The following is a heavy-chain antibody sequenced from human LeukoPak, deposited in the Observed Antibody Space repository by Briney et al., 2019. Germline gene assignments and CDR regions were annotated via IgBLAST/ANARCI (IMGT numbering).Heavy chain of an antibody. D-gene: IGHD1-26*01. Sequence: VASVKVSCKASGYTFTSYYMHWVRQAPGQGLEWMGIINPSGGSTSYAQKFQGRVTMTRDTSTSTVYMELSSLRSEDTAVYYCARYFEGATARDAFDIWGQGTMVTVSS. CDR2: INPSGGST. CDR1: GYTFTSYY. J-gene: IGHJ3*02. CDR3: ARYFEGATARDAFDI. V-gene: IGHV1-46*01.